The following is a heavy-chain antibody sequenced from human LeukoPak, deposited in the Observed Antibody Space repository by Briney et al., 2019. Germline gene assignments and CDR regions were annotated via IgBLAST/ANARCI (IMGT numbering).Heavy chain of an antibody. CDR3: ARDGDYYSIDY. J-gene: IGHJ4*02. Sequence: ASVKVSCKASGYTFTNYYMHWVRQAPGQGLEWMGIINPSGGSTRYAHQFQGRVTMTRDTSTSTVYLDLSSLRSEDTAVYYCARDGDYYSIDYWGQGTLVTVSS. CDR2: INPSGGST. CDR1: GYTFTNYY. V-gene: IGHV1-46*01. D-gene: IGHD3-22*01.